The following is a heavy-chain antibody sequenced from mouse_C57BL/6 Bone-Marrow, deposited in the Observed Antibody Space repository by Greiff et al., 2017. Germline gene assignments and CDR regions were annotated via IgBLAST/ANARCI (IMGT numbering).Heavy chain of an antibody. CDR3: GRDGYDLYYWIDY. V-gene: IGHV1-50*01. J-gene: IGHJ4*01. Sequence: QVQLQQPGAELVKPGASVKLSCKASGYTFTSYWMQWVKQRPGQGLEWIGEIDPSDSDTNYNQKFKGKATLTVDTSSSTAYMQLSSLTSEDSAVFYCGRDGYDLYYWIDYWGQGTSVTVSS. CDR1: GYTFTSYW. CDR2: IDPSDSDT. D-gene: IGHD2-2*01.